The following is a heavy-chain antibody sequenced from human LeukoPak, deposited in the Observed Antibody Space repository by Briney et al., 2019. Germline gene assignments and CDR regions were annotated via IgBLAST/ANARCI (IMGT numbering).Heavy chain of an antibody. Sequence: PGGSLKLSCVASGFTFTTYWMSWVRQAPGKGLEWVAKIKQDGSERNYVDSVKGRFTISRDTAKNSLSLQMDSLRPEDTAVYYCASVTAAGGYWGQGTLVTVSS. J-gene: IGHJ4*02. D-gene: IGHD6-13*01. CDR1: GFTFTTYW. CDR2: IKQDGSER. V-gene: IGHV3-7*01. CDR3: ASVTAAGGY.